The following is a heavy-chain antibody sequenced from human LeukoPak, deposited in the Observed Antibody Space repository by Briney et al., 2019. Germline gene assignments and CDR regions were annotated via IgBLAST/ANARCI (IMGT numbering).Heavy chain of an antibody. Sequence: SETLSLTCTVSGDSISTYYWSWVRQPPGMGLEWIGYIYYTGSTNYNPSLESRVTISVDTSRNQFSLKLSSVSAADTAVYYCARGTIAGYSYGPHFDYWGQGTLVTVSS. J-gene: IGHJ4*02. V-gene: IGHV4-59*01. CDR2: IYYTGST. D-gene: IGHD5-18*01. CDR3: ARGTIAGYSYGPHFDY. CDR1: GDSISTYY.